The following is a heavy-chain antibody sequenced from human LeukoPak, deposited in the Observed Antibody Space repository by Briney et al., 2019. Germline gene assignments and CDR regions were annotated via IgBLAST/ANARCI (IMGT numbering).Heavy chain of an antibody. V-gene: IGHV3-13*01. CDR3: ARAKSYSSVWTDFDC. Sequence: GGSLRLSCAASGFTFSSHDMHWVRQPTGKGLEWVSVIGTAGNTYYTDSVKGRFTISRENAKNSSYLQRDNLRAEDTAVYYCARAKSYSSVWTDFDCWGQGTLVTVSS. J-gene: IGHJ4*02. CDR2: IGTAGNT. CDR1: GFTFSSHD. D-gene: IGHD6-19*01.